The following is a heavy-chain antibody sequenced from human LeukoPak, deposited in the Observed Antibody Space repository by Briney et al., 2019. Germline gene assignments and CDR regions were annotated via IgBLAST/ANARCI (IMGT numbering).Heavy chain of an antibody. CDR1: GFTVSSNY. D-gene: IGHD2-15*01. V-gene: IGHV3-53*01. J-gene: IGHJ6*02. Sequence: PGGSLRISCAASGFTVSSNYMSWVRQAPGKGLEWVSVIYSGGSTYYADSVKGRFTISRDNSKNTLYLQMNSLRAEDTAVYYCARAQGAVVAATLYYYGMDVWGQGTTVTVSS. CDR3: ARAQGAVVAATLYYYGMDV. CDR2: IYSGGST.